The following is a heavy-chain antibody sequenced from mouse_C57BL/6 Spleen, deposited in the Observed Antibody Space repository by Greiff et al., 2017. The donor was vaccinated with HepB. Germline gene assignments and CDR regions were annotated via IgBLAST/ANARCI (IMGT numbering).Heavy chain of an antibody. CDR2: IRLKSDNYAT. V-gene: IGHV6-3*01. CDR1: GFTFSNYW. CDR3: HLLYYYGSSYAMDY. D-gene: IGHD1-1*01. J-gene: IGHJ4*01. Sequence: DVKLQESGGGLVQPGGSMKLSCVASGFTFSNYWMNWVRQSPEKGLEWVAQIRLKSDNYATHYAESVKGRFTISRDDSKSSVYLQMNNLRAEDTGIYYSHLLYYYGSSYAMDYWGQGTSVTVSS.